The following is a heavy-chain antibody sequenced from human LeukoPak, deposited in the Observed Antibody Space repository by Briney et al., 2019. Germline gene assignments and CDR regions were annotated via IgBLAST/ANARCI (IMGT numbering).Heavy chain of an antibody. D-gene: IGHD6-13*01. CDR2: LSWNSGSI. Sequence: GRSLRLSCAASGFTFDDYAMHWVRQAPGKGLEWVSGLSWNSGSIGYADSVKGRFTISRGNAKNSLYLQMSSLRADDTAFYFCAKDRGSSWLEGATDYWGQGTLVTVSS. V-gene: IGHV3-9*01. CDR1: GFTFDDYA. J-gene: IGHJ4*02. CDR3: AKDRGSSWLEGATDY.